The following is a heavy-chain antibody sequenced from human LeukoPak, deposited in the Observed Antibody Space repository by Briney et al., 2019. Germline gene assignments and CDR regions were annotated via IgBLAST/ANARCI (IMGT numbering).Heavy chain of an antibody. CDR2: ISRTGSTT. CDR1: GFTFSNYF. CDR3: ATSRYCSGGDCYSLAFDI. D-gene: IGHD2-15*01. Sequence: PGGSLRLSCAASGFTFSNYFMHWVRQAPGKGLEYFSAISRTGSTTYYTNSVKGRFTISRDNSKNKLYLQMGGLRAKDMAVCYCATSRYCSGGDCYSLAFDIWGQGTMVTVSS. V-gene: IGHV3-64*01. J-gene: IGHJ3*02.